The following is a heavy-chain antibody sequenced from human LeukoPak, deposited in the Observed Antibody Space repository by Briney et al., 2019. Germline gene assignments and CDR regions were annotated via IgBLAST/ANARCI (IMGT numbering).Heavy chain of an antibody. CDR1: GYTLTSYG. V-gene: IGHV1-18*01. Sequence: ASVKVSCKASGYTLTSYGINWMRQAPGQGLEWMGWISTQSGNTNYAQKVQGRLTLTTDRSTNTAYMELRSLRSDDTAVYYCARGAYGDKWGQGTMVTVSS. J-gene: IGHJ4*02. CDR3: ARGAYGDK. CDR2: ISTQSGNT. D-gene: IGHD4-17*01.